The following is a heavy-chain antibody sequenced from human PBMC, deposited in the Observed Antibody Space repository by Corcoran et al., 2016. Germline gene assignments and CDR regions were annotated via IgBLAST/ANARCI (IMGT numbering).Heavy chain of an antibody. CDR3: ARGLGWAYCGGDCYFDY. J-gene: IGHJ4*02. D-gene: IGHD2-21*02. CDR2: IYYSGST. Sequence: QLQESGPGLVKPSETLSLTCTVSRGSITGYYWSWMRQPPGKGLEWIGYIYYSGSTNYNPSLKSRVTISVDTSKSQFSLKLTSVTTADTAVYYCARGLGWAYCGGDCYFDYWGQGTLVTVSS. V-gene: IGHV4-59*01. CDR1: RGSITGYY.